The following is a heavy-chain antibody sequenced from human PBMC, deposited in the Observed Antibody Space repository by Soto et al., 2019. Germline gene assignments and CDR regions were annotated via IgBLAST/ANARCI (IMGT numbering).Heavy chain of an antibody. J-gene: IGHJ4*02. Sequence: ETLSLTCTVSGGSISSYYWSWIRQPPGKGLDLIGYIYYSGSTNFNPSLKSRVTISVDTSKNHFSLKLSSVTAADTAVYYCARTRRITIFGVAKSYFDHWGQGTLVTVSS. D-gene: IGHD3-3*01. CDR2: IYYSGST. CDR1: GGSISSYY. V-gene: IGHV4-59*01. CDR3: ARTRRITIFGVAKSYFDH.